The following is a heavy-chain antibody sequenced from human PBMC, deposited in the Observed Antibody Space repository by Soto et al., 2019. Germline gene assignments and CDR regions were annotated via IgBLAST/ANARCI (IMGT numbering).Heavy chain of an antibody. CDR1: GGSISSGDYY. Sequence: SSETLSLTCTVSGGSISSGDYYWSWIRQPPGKGLEWIGYIYYSGSTNYNPSLKSRVTISVDTSKNQFSLKLTSVTAADTAVYYCARDKITGLFDYWGQGTLVPVSS. J-gene: IGHJ4*02. CDR3: ARDKITGLFDY. D-gene: IGHD2-8*02. CDR2: IYYSGST. V-gene: IGHV4-30-4*01.